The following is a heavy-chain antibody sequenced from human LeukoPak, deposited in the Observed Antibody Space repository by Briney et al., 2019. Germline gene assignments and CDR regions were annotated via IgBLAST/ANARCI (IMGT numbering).Heavy chain of an antibody. Sequence: SETLSLTCTVSGGFIRSYYWSWIRQPPGKGLEWIGYIYYSGSTNYNPSLKSRVTISVDTSKNQFSLKLSSVTAADTAVYYCASSSGYGVDAFDIWGQGTMVTVSS. J-gene: IGHJ3*02. CDR3: ASSSGYGVDAFDI. V-gene: IGHV4-59*12. D-gene: IGHD5-12*01. CDR2: IYYSGST. CDR1: GGFIRSYY.